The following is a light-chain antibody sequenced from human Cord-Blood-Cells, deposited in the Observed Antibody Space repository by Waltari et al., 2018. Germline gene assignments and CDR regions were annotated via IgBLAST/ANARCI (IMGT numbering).Light chain of an antibody. CDR3: QQYNSYSRT. CDR2: KAS. Sequence: DFQMTQSPSTLSASVGDRVTITCRASQSISSWLAWYQQKPGKAPKLLIYKASSIESGVPSRFSGSGSGTEFTLTISSLQPDDFATYYCQQYNSYSRTFGQGTKLEIK. CDR1: QSISSW. J-gene: IGKJ2*01. V-gene: IGKV1-5*03.